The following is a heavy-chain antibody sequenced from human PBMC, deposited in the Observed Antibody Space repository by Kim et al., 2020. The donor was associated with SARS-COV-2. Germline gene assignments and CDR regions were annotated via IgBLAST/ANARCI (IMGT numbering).Heavy chain of an antibody. Sequence: GGSLRLSCAASGFTFSQYGMYWVRQAPGKGLECVAAIRVDGSNEKYPDSVKGRFTISRDNSKSMLDLQMSSLRAEDTAMYYCAAFVGGGSSLYWGQGTQVTVSS. CDR2: IRVDGSNE. CDR1: GFTFSQYG. CDR3: AAFVGGGSSLY. D-gene: IGHD3-16*01. V-gene: IGHV3-33*07. J-gene: IGHJ4*02.